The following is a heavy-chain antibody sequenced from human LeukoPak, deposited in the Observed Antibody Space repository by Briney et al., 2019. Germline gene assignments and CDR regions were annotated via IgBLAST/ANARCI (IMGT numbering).Heavy chain of an antibody. Sequence: ASVKVSCKASGYTFTSYGISWVRQAPGQGLEWMGWISAYNGNTNYAQKLQGRVTMTTDTSTSTAYMELRSLGSDDTAVYYCARVIVGAFCSDYWGQGTLVTVSS. CDR2: ISAYNGNT. J-gene: IGHJ4*02. D-gene: IGHD1-26*01. CDR1: GYTFTSYG. CDR3: ARVIVGAFCSDY. V-gene: IGHV1-18*01.